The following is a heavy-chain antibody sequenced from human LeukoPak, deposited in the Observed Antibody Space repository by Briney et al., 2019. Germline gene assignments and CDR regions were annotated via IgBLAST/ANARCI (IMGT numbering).Heavy chain of an antibody. CDR1: GFTFTSYA. D-gene: IGHD6-13*01. CDR3: AKVIVAAAGLYYFDY. J-gene: IGHJ4*02. CDR2: ISGSGGST. V-gene: IGHV3-23*01. Sequence: PGGSLRLSCVASGFTFTSYAMSWVRQAPGKGLEWVSAISGSGGSTYYADSVKGRFTISRDNSKNTLYLQMNSLRAEDTAVYYCAKVIVAAAGLYYFDYWGQGTLVTVSS.